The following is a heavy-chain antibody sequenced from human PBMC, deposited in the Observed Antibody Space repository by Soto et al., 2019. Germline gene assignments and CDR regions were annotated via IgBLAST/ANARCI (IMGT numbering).Heavy chain of an antibody. J-gene: IGHJ4*02. V-gene: IGHV3-74*01. CDR2: INSDGSST. D-gene: IGHD2-2*02. Sequence: GGSLRLSCAASGFTFSTYWMHWVRQAPGKGLVWVSRINSDGSSTNYADSVKGRFAILRDNAKNTLYLQMNSLRAEDTAVYYCTTHQVAICDYWGRGTLVTVSS. CDR3: TTHQVAICDY. CDR1: GFTFSTYW.